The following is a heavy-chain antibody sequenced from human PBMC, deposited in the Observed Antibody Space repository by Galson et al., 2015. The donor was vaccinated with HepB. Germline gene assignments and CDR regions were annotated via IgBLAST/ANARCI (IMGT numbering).Heavy chain of an antibody. CDR1: GYNFTSYY. V-gene: IGHV1-46*03. CDR3: ASPRFSYCGDDCYSSFDY. D-gene: IGHD2-21*02. Sequence: SVKVSCKASGYNFTSYYMNWVRQAPGQGLEWLALINTSGGNTTYAQKFQGRVTMTRDTSTTTVHMDLSSLRSEDTAVYYCASPRFSYCGDDCYSSFDYWGQGTLVTVSS. J-gene: IGHJ4*02. CDR2: INTSGGNT.